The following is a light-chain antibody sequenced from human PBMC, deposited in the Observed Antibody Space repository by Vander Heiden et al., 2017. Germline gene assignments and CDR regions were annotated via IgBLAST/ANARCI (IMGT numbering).Light chain of an antibody. CDR2: GND. Sequence: RTEHTQASGTPGQRVTISCSGSSSNIGRNSVYWYQQVPGTAPKLLIFGNDQRPSGVPDRLSGSRSGTSASLAISGLRSEDEGDYYCAVWDDALSGAVFGGGTKLAVL. J-gene: IGLJ2*01. V-gene: IGLV1-47*01. CDR3: AVWDDALSGAV. CDR1: SSNIGRNS.